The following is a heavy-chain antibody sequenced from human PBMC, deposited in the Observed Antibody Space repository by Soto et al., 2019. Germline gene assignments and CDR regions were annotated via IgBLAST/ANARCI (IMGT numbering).Heavy chain of an antibody. CDR1: GYSFTSYW. V-gene: IGHV5-51*01. Sequence: GESLKISCKGSGYSFTSYWIGWVRQMPGKGLEWMGIIYPGDSDTRYSPSFQGQVTISADKSISTAYLQWSSLKASDTAMYYCARTRLNDYGFFNPLKYYFDYWGQGTLVTVSS. D-gene: IGHD4-17*01. CDR3: ARTRLNDYGFFNPLKYYFDY. J-gene: IGHJ4*02. CDR2: IYPGDSDT.